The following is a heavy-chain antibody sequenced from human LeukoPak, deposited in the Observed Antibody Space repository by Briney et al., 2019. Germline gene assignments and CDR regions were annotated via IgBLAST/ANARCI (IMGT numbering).Heavy chain of an antibody. J-gene: IGHJ5*02. CDR1: GYTFTGYY. Sequence: ASVKVSCKASGYTFTGYYMHWVRQAPGQGLEWMGWISAYNGNTNYAQKLQGRVTMTTDTSTSTAYMELRSLRSDDTAVYYCVTTVTTSWFDPWGQGTLVTVSS. CDR2: ISAYNGNT. CDR3: VTTVTTSWFDP. V-gene: IGHV1-18*04. D-gene: IGHD4-17*01.